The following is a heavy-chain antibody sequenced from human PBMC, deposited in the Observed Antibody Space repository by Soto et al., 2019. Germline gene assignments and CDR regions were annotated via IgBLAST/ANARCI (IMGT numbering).Heavy chain of an antibody. CDR2: ISGSGDST. D-gene: IGHD2-15*01. V-gene: IGHV3-23*01. CDR1: RFTFRSYA. J-gene: IGHJ6*02. Sequence: EVYLLESGGGLVQPGGSLRLSCVASRFTFRSYAVSWVRQQPGKGLEWVSGISGSGDSTYYADSVKGRFTSSRDNSKNTVYLQMSSLRGGDTAVYYCAIEALDVVPEEFFCYGRDVWGQGTTVTVAS. CDR3: AIEALDVVPEEFFCYGRDV.